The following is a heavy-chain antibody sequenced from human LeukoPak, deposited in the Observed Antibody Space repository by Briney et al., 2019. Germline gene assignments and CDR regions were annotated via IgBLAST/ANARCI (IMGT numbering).Heavy chain of an antibody. J-gene: IGHJ1*01. CDR2: ISSSSYHI. CDR3: ARGEFGGYGAFQH. Sequence: GGSLRLSCAASGFTFATDSMNWVRQAPGKGLEWVSSISSSSYHIYYADSVKGRFTISRDNSKNTLYLQMNSLRAEDTAVYYCARGEFGGYGAFQHWGQGTLVTVSS. V-gene: IGHV3-21*01. D-gene: IGHD5-12*01. CDR1: GFTFATDS.